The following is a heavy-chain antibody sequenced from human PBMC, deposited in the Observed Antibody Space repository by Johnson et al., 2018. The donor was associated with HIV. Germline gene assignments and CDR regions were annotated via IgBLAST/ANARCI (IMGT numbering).Heavy chain of an antibody. CDR2: IKEDGSEK. CDR3: ARSDITLVRGGAFDI. CDR1: GFSFNNFG. V-gene: IGHV3-7*01. J-gene: IGHJ3*02. Sequence: VQLVESGGGVVQPGRSLRLSCAASGFSFNNFGFHWVRQAPGKGLEWVASIKEDGSEKYYVDSVKGRFTISRDNAKKSLYLQMNSLRAEDTAVYYCARSDITLVRGGAFDIWGQGTMVSVSS. D-gene: IGHD3-10*01.